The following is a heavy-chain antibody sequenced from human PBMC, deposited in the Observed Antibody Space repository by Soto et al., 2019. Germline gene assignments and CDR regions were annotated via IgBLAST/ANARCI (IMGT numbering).Heavy chain of an antibody. CDR3: ARDGSKYNWNYLSPYYYYGMDV. D-gene: IGHD1-7*01. J-gene: IGHJ6*02. CDR2: ISYDGSNK. V-gene: IGHV3-30-3*01. CDR1: GFTFSSYA. Sequence: GGSLRLFCAASGFTFSSYAMHWVRQAPGKGLEWVAVISYDGSNKYYADSVKGRFTISRDNSKNTLYLQMNSLRAEDTAVYYCARDGSKYNWNYLSPYYYYGMDVWGQGTTVTVSS.